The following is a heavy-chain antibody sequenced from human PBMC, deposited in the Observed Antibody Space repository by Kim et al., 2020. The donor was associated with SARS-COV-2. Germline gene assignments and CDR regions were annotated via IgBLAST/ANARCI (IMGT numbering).Heavy chain of an antibody. CDR2: ISWNSGSI. CDR1: GFTFDDYA. Sequence: GGSLRLSCAASGFTFDDYAMHWVRQAPGKGLEWVSGISWNSGSIGYADSVKGRFTISRDNAKNSLYLQMNSLRAEDTALYYCAAGSSGPFDYWGQGTLVTVSS. D-gene: IGHD6-19*01. CDR3: AAGSSGPFDY. J-gene: IGHJ4*02. V-gene: IGHV3-9*01.